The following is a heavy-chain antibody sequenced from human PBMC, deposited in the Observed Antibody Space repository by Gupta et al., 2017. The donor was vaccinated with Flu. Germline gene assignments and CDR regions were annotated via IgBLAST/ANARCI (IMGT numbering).Heavy chain of an antibody. D-gene: IGHD6-13*01. J-gene: IGHJ5*02. CDR3: ARGEPLLAAAGVSANNWFDP. Sequence: QVQLVQSGAEVKKPGASMTVSCKASGYSFTAYFLHWVRQAPGQGLEWMGWIDPNSDATTYARKFQGRVTMTRDTSISTAYMEVGRLISGDTAVYYCARGEPLLAAAGVSANNWFDPGGQGALVIVSS. V-gene: IGHV1-2*02. CDR2: IDPNSDAT. CDR1: GYSFTAYF.